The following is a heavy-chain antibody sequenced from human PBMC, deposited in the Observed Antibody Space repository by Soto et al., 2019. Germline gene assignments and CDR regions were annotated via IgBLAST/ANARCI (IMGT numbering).Heavy chain of an antibody. CDR1: GGSFSGYY. Sequence: SETLSLTCAVYGGSFSGYYWTWIRQPPGKGLEWIGYVYNSGSTNYNPSLKSRVTISEDTSKSQFSLKVNSMTAADTAVYYCARYRREAVAGYTLDNWGQGILVTVSS. CDR2: VYNSGST. J-gene: IGHJ4*02. CDR3: ARYRREAVAGYTLDN. V-gene: IGHV4-59*01. D-gene: IGHD6-13*01.